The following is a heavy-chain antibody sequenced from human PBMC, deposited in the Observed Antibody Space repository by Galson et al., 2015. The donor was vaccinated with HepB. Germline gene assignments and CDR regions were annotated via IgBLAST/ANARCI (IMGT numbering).Heavy chain of an antibody. CDR1: GFNFRDAW. CDR3: STTMVRGPPR. Sequence: SLRLSCAGSGFNFRDAWMNWVRQVPGKGLEWVGRIKSETDGGTTDYTTSVRGRFSVSRNDSENTLFPQMRSLKTEDTAVYYCSTTMVRGPPRWGQGRLIIVSS. D-gene: IGHD3-10*01. CDR2: IKSETDGGTT. V-gene: IGHV3-15*01. J-gene: IGHJ4*02.